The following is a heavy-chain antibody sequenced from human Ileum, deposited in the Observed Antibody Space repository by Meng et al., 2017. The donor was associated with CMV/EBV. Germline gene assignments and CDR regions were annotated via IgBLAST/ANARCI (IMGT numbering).Heavy chain of an antibody. J-gene: IGHJ6*02. CDR2: IYSGGST. CDR3: ARGFLELLTRGPMDV. D-gene: IGHD3-3*01. CDR1: GFTVSSNY. V-gene: IGHV3-66*02. Sequence: GGSLRLSCAVSGFTVSSNYMSWVRQAPGKGLEWVSVIYSGGSTYYADSVKGRFTISRNNSKNTLYLQMNSLRAEDTAVYYCARGFLELLTRGPMDVWGQGTTVTVSS.